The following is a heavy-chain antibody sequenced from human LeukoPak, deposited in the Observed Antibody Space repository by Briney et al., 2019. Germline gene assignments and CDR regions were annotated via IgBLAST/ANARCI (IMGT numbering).Heavy chain of an antibody. CDR3: TTCGGDCYFNY. CDR2: IKSKPVGETT. V-gene: IGHV3-15*01. CDR1: GFTFSNAW. J-gene: IGHJ4*02. Sequence: GGSLRLSCAASGFTFSNAWMNWVRQAPGKGLEWVGRIKSKPVGETTSYAAPVIGRFTISRDDSRNTVYLQMNSLKTEDTALYHCTTCGGDCYFNYWGQGTLVTVSS. D-gene: IGHD2-21*02.